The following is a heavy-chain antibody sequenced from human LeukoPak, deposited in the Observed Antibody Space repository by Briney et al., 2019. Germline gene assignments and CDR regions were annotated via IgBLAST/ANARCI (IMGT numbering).Heavy chain of an antibody. CDR1: GFIFSSYS. CDR2: ITSTDSST. Sequence: GGSLRLSCAASGFIFSSYSMNWVRQAPGKGLEWVSYITSTDSSTHFADSVKGRFTISRDNVKNSLYLQMNSLRDEDTAVYYCVRDSSWSFDYWGQGTLVTVSS. V-gene: IGHV3-48*02. J-gene: IGHJ4*02. CDR3: VRDSSWSFDY. D-gene: IGHD2-15*01.